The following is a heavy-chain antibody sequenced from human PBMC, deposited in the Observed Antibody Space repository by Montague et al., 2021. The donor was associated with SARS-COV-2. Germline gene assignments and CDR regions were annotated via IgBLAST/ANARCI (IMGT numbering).Heavy chain of an antibody. D-gene: IGHD2-2*02. J-gene: IGHJ4*01. V-gene: IGHV4-59*02. Sequence: SETLSLTCAISGGSASGYYWAWIRQPPGKGLEWIGYMYYTGTSNYNPSLKSRVSMSIGTSKNHFSLNLTSVAAADTGVYYCARGLGYTSMFRFFDYWGHGAQVTVSS. CDR1: GGSASGYY. CDR3: ARGLGYTSMFRFFDY. CDR2: MYYTGTS.